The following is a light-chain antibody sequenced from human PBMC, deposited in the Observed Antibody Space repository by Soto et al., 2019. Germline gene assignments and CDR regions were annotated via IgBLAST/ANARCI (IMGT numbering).Light chain of an antibody. V-gene: IGKV3-20*01. CDR2: NAS. Sequence: EIVLTQSPGTLSLSPGERATLSCRASQSVSSSYLAWYQQKFGQAPRLLIYNASSRATGIPDRFSGSGSGTDFTLTISRLEPADFAVYYCLQYGSSPRTFGQGTTVEIK. CDR1: QSVSSSY. CDR3: LQYGSSPRT. J-gene: IGKJ1*01.